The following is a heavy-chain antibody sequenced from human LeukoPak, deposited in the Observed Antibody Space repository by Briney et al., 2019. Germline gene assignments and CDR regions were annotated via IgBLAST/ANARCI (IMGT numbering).Heavy chain of an antibody. CDR2: ISGSGGST. D-gene: IGHD2-15*01. J-gene: IGHJ4*02. Sequence: PGGSLRLSCAASGFTFGSYAMSWVRQAPGKGLEWVSAISGSGGSTYYADSVKGRFTISRDNSKNTLYLQMNSLRAEDTAVYYCAKVKYCSGGSCYPLFDYWGQGTLVTVSS. V-gene: IGHV3-23*01. CDR3: AKVKYCSGGSCYPLFDY. CDR1: GFTFGSYA.